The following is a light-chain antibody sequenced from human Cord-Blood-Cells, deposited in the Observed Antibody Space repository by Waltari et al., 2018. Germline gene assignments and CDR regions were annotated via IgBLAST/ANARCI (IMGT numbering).Light chain of an antibody. CDR3: SSYAGSNNVV. J-gene: IGLJ2*01. CDR2: EVS. Sequence: QSALTQPPSASGSPGQSVTISCTGTSSAVGGFNYFFWYQQHPGKAPKLMIYEVSKRPSGVPDRFSGSKSGNTASLTVSGLQAEDEADYYCSSYAGSNNVVFGGGTKLTVL. CDR1: SSAVGGFNY. V-gene: IGLV2-8*01.